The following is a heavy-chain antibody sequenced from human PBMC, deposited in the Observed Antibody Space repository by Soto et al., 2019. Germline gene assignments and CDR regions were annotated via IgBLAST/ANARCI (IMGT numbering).Heavy chain of an antibody. J-gene: IGHJ4*02. D-gene: IGHD6-19*01. CDR3: ARGSAEAGTAAIDH. CDR1: GFTFSNYN. CDR2: ISSSSSYI. Sequence: EVQLVESGGGLVKPGGSLRLSCAASGFTFSNYNMNWVRQAPGKGLEWVSSISSSSSYIYYEDSVKGRFTISRDNAKNSLYLQMNSRRAEDTAVYYCARGSAEAGTAAIDHWGQGTLVTVSS. V-gene: IGHV3-21*01.